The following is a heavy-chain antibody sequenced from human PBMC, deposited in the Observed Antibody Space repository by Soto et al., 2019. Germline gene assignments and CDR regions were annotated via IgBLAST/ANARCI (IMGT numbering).Heavy chain of an antibody. CDR1: GGSVSSGSYY. J-gene: IGHJ5*02. Sequence: QVQLQESGPGLVKPSETLSLTCTVSGGSVSSGSYYWGWIRQPPGKGLEWIGYIYHSGSTNYNPSLNSRVTISVDTCRNQFSLSLTSVTAADTAVYYCARLSAAWFDPWGQGTLVTVAS. CDR3: ARLSAAWFDP. CDR2: IYHSGST. V-gene: IGHV4-61*01. D-gene: IGHD6-19*01.